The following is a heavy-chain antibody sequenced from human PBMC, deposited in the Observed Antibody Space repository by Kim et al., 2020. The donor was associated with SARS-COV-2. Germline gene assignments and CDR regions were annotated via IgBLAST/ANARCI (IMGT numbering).Heavy chain of an antibody. J-gene: IGHJ4*02. D-gene: IGHD2-2*01. Sequence: NPPLKSRVTISVDTSKNPFSLKLSSVTAADTAVYYCARGGYQLLEYYFDYWGQGTLVTVSS. CDR3: ARGGYQLLEYYFDY. V-gene: IGHV4-30-2*05.